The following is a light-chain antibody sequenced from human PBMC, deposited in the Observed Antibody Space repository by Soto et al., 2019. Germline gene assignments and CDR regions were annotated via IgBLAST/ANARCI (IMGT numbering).Light chain of an antibody. CDR2: RAS. Sequence: DIQMTQSPSTLSASVGDRVTITCRASQSINNWLAWYQQKPGKAPKLLIYRASSLENGVPSRFSGRGSGTEFIFTITSLQPDDFASYYCQQYSSASTFGQGTKVEI. V-gene: IGKV1-5*03. J-gene: IGKJ1*01. CDR1: QSINNW. CDR3: QQYSSAST.